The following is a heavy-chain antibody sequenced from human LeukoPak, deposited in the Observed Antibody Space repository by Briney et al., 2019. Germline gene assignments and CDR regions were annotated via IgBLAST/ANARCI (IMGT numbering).Heavy chain of an antibody. Sequence: SVKVSCKASGGTFSSYAISWVRQAPGQGLEWMGGIIPIFGTANYAQKFQGRVTITADESTSTAYMELSSLRSEDTAVYYCAREAYSSSWQEGYYYGMDVWGQGTLVTVSS. CDR2: IIPIFGTA. CDR3: AREAYSSSWQEGYYYGMDV. V-gene: IGHV1-69*13. D-gene: IGHD6-13*01. CDR1: GGTFSSYA. J-gene: IGHJ6*02.